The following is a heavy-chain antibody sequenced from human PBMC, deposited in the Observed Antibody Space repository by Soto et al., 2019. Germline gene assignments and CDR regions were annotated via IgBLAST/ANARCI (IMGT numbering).Heavy chain of an antibody. CDR3: ARLEFGYYGMDV. V-gene: IGHV3-53*01. D-gene: IGHD3-3*01. Sequence: GGSLRLSCAASGFTVSSNYMSWVRQAPGKGLEWVSVIYSGGSTYYADSVKGRFTISRDNSKNTLYLQMNSLRAEDTAVYYCARLEFGYYGMDVWGQGTTVTVSS. J-gene: IGHJ6*02. CDR1: GFTVSSNY. CDR2: IYSGGST.